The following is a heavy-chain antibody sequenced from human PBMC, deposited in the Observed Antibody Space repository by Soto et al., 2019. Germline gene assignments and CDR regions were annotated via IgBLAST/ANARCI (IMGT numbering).Heavy chain of an antibody. Sequence: QVHLQESGPGLVRPSETLSLTCTVSTDSISSYYWSWIRQPPGKGLQWIGYIFYSGGTSYNPSLKSRVTISVDRSRNQFSLKLTSVTAADTAVYYCVRELSRGWFDPWGQGTLVTVSS. CDR2: IFYSGGT. CDR1: TDSISSYY. CDR3: VRELSRGWFDP. D-gene: IGHD3-16*01. V-gene: IGHV4-59*01. J-gene: IGHJ5*02.